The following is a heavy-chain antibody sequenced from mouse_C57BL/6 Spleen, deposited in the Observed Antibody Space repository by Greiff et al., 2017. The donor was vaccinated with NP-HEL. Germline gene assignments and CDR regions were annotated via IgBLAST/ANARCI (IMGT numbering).Heavy chain of an antibody. J-gene: IGHJ2*01. V-gene: IGHV1-64*01. Sequence: QVQLQQPGAELVKPGASVKLSCKASGYTFTSYWMHWVKQRPGQGLEWIGMIHPNSGSTNYNEKFKSKATLTVDKSSSTAYMQLSSLTSEDSAVYYCAREGILGTLDYWGQGTTLTVSS. CDR1: GYTFTSYW. CDR3: AREGILGTLDY. CDR2: IHPNSGST. D-gene: IGHD1-1*02.